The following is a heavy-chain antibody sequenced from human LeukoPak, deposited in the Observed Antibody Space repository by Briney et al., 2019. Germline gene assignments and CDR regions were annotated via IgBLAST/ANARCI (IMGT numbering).Heavy chain of an antibody. CDR1: GYTFTSYG. V-gene: IGHV1-8*01. J-gene: IGHJ4*02. CDR2: MNPNSGNT. D-gene: IGHD3-10*01. CDR3: ARGAWSLWFGEWAFDY. Sequence: GASVKVSCKASGYTFTSYGINWVRQATGQGLEWMGWMNPNSGNTGYAQKFQGRVTMTRNTSISTAYMELSSLRSEDTAVYYCARGAWSLWFGEWAFDYWGQGTLVTVSS.